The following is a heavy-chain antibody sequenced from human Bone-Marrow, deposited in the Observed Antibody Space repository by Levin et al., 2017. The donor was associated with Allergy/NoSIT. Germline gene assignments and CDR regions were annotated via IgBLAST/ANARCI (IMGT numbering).Heavy chain of an antibody. CDR2: IYPGDSDT. V-gene: IGHV5-51*01. J-gene: IGHJ4*02. Sequence: SGESLKISCKGSGYSFSGYWIAWVRQMPGKGLDWMGLIYPGDSDTKYSPSFQGQVTISADKSIKTAYLQWSSLKASDTAMYFCARALWFGDRSGDFDYWGQGTLVTVSS. CDR3: ARALWFGDRSGDFDY. D-gene: IGHD3-10*01. CDR1: GYSFSGYW.